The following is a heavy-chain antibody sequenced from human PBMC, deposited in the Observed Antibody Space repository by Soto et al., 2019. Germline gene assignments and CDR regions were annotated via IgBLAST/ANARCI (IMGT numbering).Heavy chain of an antibody. CDR1: GDSVTSVNYF. V-gene: IGHV4-61*01. J-gene: IGHJ4*02. D-gene: IGHD1-26*01. CDR3: ERGEGNSSYAYPFDT. Sequence: SETLSLTCAVSGDSVTSVNYFWTWIRQPPGGGLEWIGYISNSGISKYNPSLKSRVAMSQDTSKNQFSLNLHSVTAADTAVYFCERGEGNSSYAYPFDTWGQGALVTVSS. CDR2: ISNSGIS.